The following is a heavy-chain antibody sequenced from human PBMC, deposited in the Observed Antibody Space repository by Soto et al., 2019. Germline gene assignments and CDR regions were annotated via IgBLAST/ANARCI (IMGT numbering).Heavy chain of an antibody. CDR2: ISYDGSNK. D-gene: IGHD6-13*01. J-gene: IGHJ4*02. CDR3: AKDPNTVDSSSWCLYHCDY. V-gene: IGHV3-30*18. Sequence: PGGSLRLSCSASGFTFSSYGMHWVRQAPSKGLEWVAVISYDGSNKYYADSVKGRFTISRDNSKNTLYLQMNSLRAEDTAVYYCAKDPNTVDSSSWCLYHCDYWGQGTLVTVSS. CDR1: GFTFSSYG.